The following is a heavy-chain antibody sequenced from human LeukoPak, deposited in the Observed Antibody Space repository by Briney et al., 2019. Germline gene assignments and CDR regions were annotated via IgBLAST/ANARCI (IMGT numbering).Heavy chain of an antibody. CDR3: TRDWEVVDDAFDI. V-gene: IGHV3-49*04. D-gene: IGHD3-22*01. CDR2: IRSKAYGGTT. Sequence: PGGSLRLSCTASGFTFGDYAMSWVRQAPGKGLEWVGFIRSKAYGGTTEYAASVKGRFTISRDDSKSIAYLQMNSLKTEDTAVYYCTRDWEVVDDAFDIWGQGIMVTVSS. CDR1: GFTFGDYA. J-gene: IGHJ3*02.